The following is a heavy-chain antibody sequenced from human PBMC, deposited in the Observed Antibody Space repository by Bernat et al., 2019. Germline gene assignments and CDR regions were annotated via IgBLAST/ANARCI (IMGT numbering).Heavy chain of an antibody. D-gene: IGHD6-19*01. CDR2: INAGNGNT. V-gene: IGHV1-3*01. CDR3: ARRVAGSRGADY. CDR1: GYTFTSYA. J-gene: IGHJ4*02. Sequence: QVQLVQSGAEVEKPGASVKVSCKASGYTFTSYAMHWVRQAPGQRLEWMGWINAGNGNTKYSQKFQGRVTITRDTSASTAYMELSSLRSEDTAVYYCARRVAGSRGADYWGQGTLVTVSS.